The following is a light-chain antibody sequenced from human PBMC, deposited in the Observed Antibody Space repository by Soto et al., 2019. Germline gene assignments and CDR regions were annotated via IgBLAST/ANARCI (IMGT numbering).Light chain of an antibody. V-gene: IGKV1-5*01. CDR2: DAS. CDR3: QQYNSYSCA. J-gene: IGKJ2*01. CDR1: QTINTW. Sequence: DIQMSQSPSTLSASVGDRVTITCRASQTINTWLAWYQQKPGKAPKLLIYDASSLEAGVPSRFNGSRSGTEFTLAISSLQPDDFATYYCQQYNSYSCAFGQGTKVDIK.